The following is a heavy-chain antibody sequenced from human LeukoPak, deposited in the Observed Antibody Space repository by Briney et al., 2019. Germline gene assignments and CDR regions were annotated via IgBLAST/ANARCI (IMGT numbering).Heavy chain of an antibody. J-gene: IGHJ3*02. CDR3: ANSYYDSKGDAFDI. CDR1: GFTFSSSG. CDR2: ISGSGGST. Sequence: GGSLRLSCAASGFTFSSSGMHWVRQAPGKGPEWVSAISGSGGSTYYADSVKGRFTISRDNSKNTLYLQMNSLRAEDTAVYYCANSYYDSKGDAFDIWGQGTMVTVSS. D-gene: IGHD3-22*01. V-gene: IGHV3-23*01.